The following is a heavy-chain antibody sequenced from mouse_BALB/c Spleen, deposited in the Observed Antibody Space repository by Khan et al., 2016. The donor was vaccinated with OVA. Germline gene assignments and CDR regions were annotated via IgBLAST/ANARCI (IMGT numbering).Heavy chain of an antibody. J-gene: IGHJ3*01. CDR1: GFDFSRYW. CDR3: ARPYRYDGRAWFAY. V-gene: IGHV4-1*02. D-gene: IGHD2-14*01. Sequence: EVKVEESGGGLVQPGGSLKLSCAASGFDFSRYWMSWVRQAPGKGLEWIGEINPDSSTINYPPSLKDKFIISRDNAKNTLYLQMSKVRSEDTALYYCARPYRYDGRAWFAYWGQGTLVTVSA. CDR2: INPDSSTI.